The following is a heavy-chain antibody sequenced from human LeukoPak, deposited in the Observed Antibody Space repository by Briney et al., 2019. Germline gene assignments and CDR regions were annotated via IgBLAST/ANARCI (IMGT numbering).Heavy chain of an antibody. CDR1: GGSVSSGVSW. Sequence: PSQTLSLTCTVSGGSVSSGVSWWNWMRQPAGKGLEWIGRIYVNERTNYSPSLRSRVTISMDASKNQVSLQLNSVAAADTAVYYCARNTDYSWLSFDDWGQGTLVTVS. CDR2: IYVNERT. CDR3: ARNTDYSWLSFDD. J-gene: IGHJ4*02. V-gene: IGHV4-61*02. D-gene: IGHD4-11*01.